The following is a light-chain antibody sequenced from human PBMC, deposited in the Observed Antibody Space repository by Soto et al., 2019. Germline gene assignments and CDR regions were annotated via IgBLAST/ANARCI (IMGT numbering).Light chain of an antibody. CDR3: QQSET. CDR1: QSISSW. V-gene: IGKV1-5*01. Sequence: DIQMTQSPSTLSASVGDRVTITCRASQSISSWLAWYQQKPGKAPKLLIYDASSLESGVPSRFSGSGSGTEFTLTISSLQPDDFATYYCQQSETCGQGTKVEIK. CDR2: DAS. J-gene: IGKJ1*01.